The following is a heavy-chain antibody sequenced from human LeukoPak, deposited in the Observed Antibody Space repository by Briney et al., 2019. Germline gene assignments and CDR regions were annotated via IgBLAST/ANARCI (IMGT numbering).Heavy chain of an antibody. CDR1: GFTVSSNY. CDR3: ARDRLSETSGRDAFDI. CDR2: IYSGGSA. J-gene: IGHJ3*02. V-gene: IGHV3-66*01. D-gene: IGHD3-3*01. Sequence: PGGSLRLSCAASGFTVSSNYMSWVRQAPGKGLEWVSVIYSGGSAYYADSVKGRFTISRDNSKNTLYLQMNSLRAEDTAVYYCARDRLSETSGRDAFDIWGQGTMVTVSS.